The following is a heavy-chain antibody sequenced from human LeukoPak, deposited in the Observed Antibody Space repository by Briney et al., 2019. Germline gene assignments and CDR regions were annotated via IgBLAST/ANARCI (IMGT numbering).Heavy chain of an antibody. CDR2: IYHSGST. CDR3: ARVHYYDYVWGSYRYMGGSFDY. J-gene: IGHJ4*02. Sequence: PSETLSLTCAVPGYSISSGYYWGWIRQPPGKGLEWIGSIYHSGSTYYDPSLKSRVTISVDTSKNQFSLKLSSVTAADTAVYYCARVHYYDYVWGSYRYMGGSFDYWGQGTLVTVSS. D-gene: IGHD3-16*02. CDR1: GYSISSGYY. V-gene: IGHV4-38-2*01.